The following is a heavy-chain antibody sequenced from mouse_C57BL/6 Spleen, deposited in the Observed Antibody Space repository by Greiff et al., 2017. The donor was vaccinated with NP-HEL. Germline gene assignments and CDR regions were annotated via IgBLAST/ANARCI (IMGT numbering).Heavy chain of an antibody. D-gene: IGHD2-12*01. CDR2: ISSGSSTI. V-gene: IGHV5-17*01. Sequence: DVKLVESGGGLVKPGGSLKLSCAASGFTFSDYGMHWVRQAPEKGLEWVAYISSGSSTIYYADTVKGRFTISRDNAKNTLFLQMTSLRSEDTAMYYCARPIVNYFDYWGQGTTLTVSS. CDR1: GFTFSDYG. CDR3: ARPIVNYFDY. J-gene: IGHJ2*01.